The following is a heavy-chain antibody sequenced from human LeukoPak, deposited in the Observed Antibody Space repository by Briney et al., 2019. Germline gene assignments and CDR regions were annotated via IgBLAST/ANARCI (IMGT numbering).Heavy chain of an antibody. D-gene: IGHD6-19*01. CDR2: ITPSGGST. CDR3: ARDPISGWYDY. Sequence: ASVKVSCKASGYTFTSYYIHWVRQAPGQGLEWMGIITPSGGSTSYALKFQGRVTMTRDTSTSTVYMELSSLRSEDTAVYYCARDPISGWYDYWGQGTLVTVSS. J-gene: IGHJ4*02. V-gene: IGHV1-46*01. CDR1: GYTFTSYY.